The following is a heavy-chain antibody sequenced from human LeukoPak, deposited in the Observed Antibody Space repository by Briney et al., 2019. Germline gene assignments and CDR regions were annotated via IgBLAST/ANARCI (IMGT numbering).Heavy chain of an antibody. CDR2: IKQDGSGQ. D-gene: IGHD4-17*01. CDR1: GFTFSSYW. V-gene: IGHV3-7*01. CDR3: ARVLRKGPYGDGGYFYFFMDV. Sequence: GGSLRLSCAASGFTFSSYWMSWVRQAPGKGLEWVANIKQDGSGQYYVDSVKGRFTISRDNAKNSLYLQMNSLRAEDTAVYYCARVLRKGPYGDGGYFYFFMDVWGKGTTVTVSS. J-gene: IGHJ6*03.